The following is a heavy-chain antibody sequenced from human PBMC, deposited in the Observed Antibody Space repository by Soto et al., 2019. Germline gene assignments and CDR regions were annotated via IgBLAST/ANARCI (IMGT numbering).Heavy chain of an antibody. Sequence: SETLSLTCAVYGGSFSGYYWSWIRQPPGKGLEWIGEINHSGSTNYNPSLKSRVTISVDTSKNQFSLKLSSVTAADTAVYYCARDIRITFGGGPIYGMDVWGQGTTVTVSS. CDR2: INHSGST. V-gene: IGHV4-34*01. D-gene: IGHD3-16*01. CDR1: GGSFSGYY. CDR3: ARDIRITFGGGPIYGMDV. J-gene: IGHJ6*02.